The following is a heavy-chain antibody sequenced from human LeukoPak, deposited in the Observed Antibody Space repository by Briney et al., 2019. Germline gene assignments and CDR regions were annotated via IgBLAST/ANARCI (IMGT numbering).Heavy chain of an antibody. Sequence: GASVKVSCKVSGYTLTEISMHRVRQAPGQGLEWMGGFNPEDVETIYARSFQGRLTVTEDTSTDTAYMELSSLRAEDTAMYYCATEIVGYGDVHYFDSWGQGTLVTVSS. J-gene: IGHJ4*02. V-gene: IGHV1-24*01. CDR2: FNPEDVET. CDR1: GYTLTEIS. CDR3: ATEIVGYGDVHYFDS. D-gene: IGHD4-17*01.